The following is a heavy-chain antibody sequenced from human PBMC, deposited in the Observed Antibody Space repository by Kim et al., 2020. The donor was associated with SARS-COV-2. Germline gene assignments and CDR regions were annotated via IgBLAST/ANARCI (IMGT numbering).Heavy chain of an antibody. CDR1: GFTFSSYA. V-gene: IGHV3-23*01. J-gene: IGHJ4*02. CDR2: ISGSGGST. CDR3: ARNCYNTVRYSFDY. Sequence: GGSLRLSCAASGFTFSSYAMSWVRQAPGKGLEWVSAISGSGGSTYYADSVKDRFTISRDNSKNTLYLQMNSLRAKDTAVYYCARNCYNTVRYSFDYWGQGTLVTVSS. D-gene: IGHD2-21*01.